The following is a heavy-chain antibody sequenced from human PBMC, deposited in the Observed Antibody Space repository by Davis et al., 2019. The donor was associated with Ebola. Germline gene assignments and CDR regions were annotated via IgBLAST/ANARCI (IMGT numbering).Heavy chain of an antibody. CDR3: ARVKQLWYYGMDV. J-gene: IGHJ6*02. CDR1: GGSISSGDYY. Sequence: SETLSLTCTVSGGSISSGDYYWTWIRQPPGKGLEWIGYIYYSGSTYYNPSLKSRVTISVDTSKNQFSLKLSSVTAADTAVYYCARVKQLWYYGMDVWGQGTTVTVSS. D-gene: IGHD6-13*01. CDR2: IYYSGST. V-gene: IGHV4-30-4*02.